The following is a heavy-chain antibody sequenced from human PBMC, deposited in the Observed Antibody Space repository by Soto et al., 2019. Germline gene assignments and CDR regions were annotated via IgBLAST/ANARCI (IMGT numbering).Heavy chain of an antibody. CDR3: ARVSIPILRLTIDY. J-gene: IGHJ4*02. CDR2: IYHSGST. V-gene: IGHV4-4*02. D-gene: IGHD3-3*01. Sequence: PSETLSLTCAVSGGSISSSNWWSWVRQPPGKGLEWIGEIYHSGSTNYNPSLKSRVTISVDKSKNQFSLKLSSVTAADTAVYYCARVSIPILRLTIDYWGQGTLVTVSS. CDR1: GGSISSSNW.